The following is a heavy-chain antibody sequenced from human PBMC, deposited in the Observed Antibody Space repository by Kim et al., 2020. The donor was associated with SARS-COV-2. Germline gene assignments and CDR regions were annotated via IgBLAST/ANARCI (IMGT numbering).Heavy chain of an antibody. CDR2: ISPDGRET. V-gene: IGHV3-7*03. CDR1: GFTFNRYW. Sequence: GGSLRLSCAASGFTFNRYWMQWVRQAPGNGLDWVASISPDGRETYYVDSQKGRFTISRDNAKNSLYLQMNTLRVEDTAVYYCTRGSDWSFEFWGQGILV. J-gene: IGHJ4*02. CDR3: TRGSDWSFEF. D-gene: IGHD3-9*01.